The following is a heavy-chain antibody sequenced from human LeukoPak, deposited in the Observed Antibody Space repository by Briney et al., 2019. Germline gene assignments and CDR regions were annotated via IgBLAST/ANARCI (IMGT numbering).Heavy chain of an antibody. Sequence: PGGSLRLSCAASGFTFTNHGMSWVRQALGKGLEWVSAITGSGDRTYYADSVKGRFTISRDNSKNTLYLQMNSLRAEDTAVYYCARAISDYYYYMDVWGKGTTVTISS. CDR3: ARAISDYYYYMDV. CDR1: GFTFTNHG. D-gene: IGHD2/OR15-2a*01. CDR2: ITGSGDRT. J-gene: IGHJ6*03. V-gene: IGHV3-23*01.